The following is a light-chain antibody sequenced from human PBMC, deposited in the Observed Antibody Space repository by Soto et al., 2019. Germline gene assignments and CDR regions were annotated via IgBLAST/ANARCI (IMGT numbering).Light chain of an antibody. CDR2: KVS. J-gene: IGKJ1*01. Sequence: EVVMTQSPLSLPVTLGQPASISCRSSQSLVNSDGNTYLNWFHQRPGKSPRRLIYKVSNRDSGVPDRFSGRGSGTDFTLRISRVEAEDVGVYYCMQGSHWPRTFGQGTRVEIK. V-gene: IGKV2-30*01. CDR1: QSLVNSDGNTY. CDR3: MQGSHWPRT.